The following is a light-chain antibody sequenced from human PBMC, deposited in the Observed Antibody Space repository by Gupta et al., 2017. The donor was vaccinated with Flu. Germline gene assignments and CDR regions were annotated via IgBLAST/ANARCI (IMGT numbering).Light chain of an antibody. Sequence: QSALTQPASVSGSPGQSITISCIGTSSDVGGYNYVSWYQHYPGKAPNVIIYEVSNRPAGVATRFSGSKSGSTASLTISGLQKEDAADYFCSSDTSRRTYVFGTGTKVTVL. V-gene: IGLV2-14*01. CDR1: SSDVGGYNY. CDR2: EVS. J-gene: IGLJ1*01. CDR3: SSDTSRRTYV.